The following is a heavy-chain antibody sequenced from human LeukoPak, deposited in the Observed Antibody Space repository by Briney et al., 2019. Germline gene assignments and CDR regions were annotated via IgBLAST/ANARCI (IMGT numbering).Heavy chain of an antibody. CDR3: AKDQVISGSEASDI. CDR1: GFTFSSYT. V-gene: IGHV3-23*01. CDR2: ISGSGVGT. D-gene: IGHD2-21*01. J-gene: IGHJ3*02. Sequence: PGGSLRLSCAASGFTFSSYTMNWVRQAPGNGLEWVSAISGSGVGTYYADSVKGRFTISRDNSWNTLYLQMSSLRAEDTAVYYCAKDQVISGSEASDIWGQGTMVTVSS.